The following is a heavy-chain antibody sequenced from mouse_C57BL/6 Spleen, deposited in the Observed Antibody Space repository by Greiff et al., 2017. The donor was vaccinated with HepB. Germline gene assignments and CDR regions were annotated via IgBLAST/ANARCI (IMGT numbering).Heavy chain of an antibody. V-gene: IGHV5-9*01. J-gene: IGHJ2*01. CDR3: ARHGYYGSLDY. D-gene: IGHD1-1*01. Sequence: EVNVVESGGGLVKPGGSLKLSCAASGFTFSSYTMSWVRQTPEKRLEWVATISGGGGNTYYPDSVKGRFTISRDNAKNTLYLQMSSLRSEDTALYYCARHGYYGSLDYWGQGTTLTVSS. CDR2: ISGGGGNT. CDR1: GFTFSSYT.